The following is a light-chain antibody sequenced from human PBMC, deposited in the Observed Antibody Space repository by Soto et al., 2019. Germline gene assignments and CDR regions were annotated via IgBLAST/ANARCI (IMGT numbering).Light chain of an antibody. CDR2: KAS. V-gene: IGKV1-5*03. CDR3: QQYDTYWT. Sequence: DIQMTQSPSTLSASVGYRFIITCRASQSISNWLAWYQQKPGKAPNLLIYKASSLKSGVPSRFSGSGSGTEFTLTISSLQPDDFATYYCQQYDTYWTFGQGTTGDIK. CDR1: QSISNW. J-gene: IGKJ1*01.